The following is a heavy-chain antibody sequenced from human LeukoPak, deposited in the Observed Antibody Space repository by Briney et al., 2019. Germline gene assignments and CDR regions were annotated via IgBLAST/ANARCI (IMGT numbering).Heavy chain of an antibody. J-gene: IGHJ5*02. CDR3: AGQMTTVTTGAWFDP. CDR1: GFTFSWYW. CDR2: IKEDGSEK. Sequence: GGSLRLSCAASGFTFSWYWMSWVRQAPGKGLEWVANIKEDGSEKYYVDSVKGRFTISRDNAKNSLYLQMNSLRAGDTAVYYCAGQMTTVTTGAWFDPWGQGTLVTVSS. D-gene: IGHD4-17*01. V-gene: IGHV3-7*02.